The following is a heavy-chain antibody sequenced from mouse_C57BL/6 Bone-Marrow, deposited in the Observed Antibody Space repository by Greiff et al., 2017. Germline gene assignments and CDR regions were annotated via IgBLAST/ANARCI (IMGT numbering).Heavy chain of an antibody. D-gene: IGHD2-1*01. V-gene: IGHV1-80*01. CDR1: GYAFSSYW. CDR3: AAIYYGNWYFDV. CDR2: IYPGAGDT. J-gene: IGHJ1*03. Sequence: QVQLQQSGAELVKPGASVKISCKASGYAFSSYWMNWVKQRPGKGREWIGQIYPGAGDTNYNGKFKGKATLTADKSSSTAYMQLSSLTSEDTAVYFCAAIYYGNWYFDVWGTGTTVTVSS.